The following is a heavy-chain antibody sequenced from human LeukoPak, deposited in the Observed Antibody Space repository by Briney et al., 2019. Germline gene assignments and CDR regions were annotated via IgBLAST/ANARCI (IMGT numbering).Heavy chain of an antibody. V-gene: IGHV3-23*01. CDR3: ARSDEYSSSPADY. CDR2: LSASGDYT. Sequence: PGGSLRLSCAGSGFTFSTYDMGWVRQAPGTGLEWVSALSASGDYTEYADSVKGRFTISRDNSQNTLFLQMNSLRAEDTAVYYCARSDEYSSSPADYWGQGTLVTVSS. CDR1: GFTFSTYD. J-gene: IGHJ4*02. D-gene: IGHD6-6*01.